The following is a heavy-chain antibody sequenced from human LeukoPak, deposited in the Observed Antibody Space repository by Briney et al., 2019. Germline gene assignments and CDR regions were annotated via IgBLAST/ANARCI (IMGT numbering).Heavy chain of an antibody. J-gene: IGHJ3*01. Sequence: PSETLSLTCTASGYSINNGFYWGWIRQPPGKGLEWVGNIYHSGSTYYNPSLKSRVIVSVDTSKNQFSLKLISVTASDTAVYYCARVGGQGTSYLEAFDVWGQGTLVTVS. CDR3: ARVGGQGTSYLEAFDV. CDR1: GYSINNGFY. D-gene: IGHD4-23*01. V-gene: IGHV4-38-2*02. CDR2: IYHSGST.